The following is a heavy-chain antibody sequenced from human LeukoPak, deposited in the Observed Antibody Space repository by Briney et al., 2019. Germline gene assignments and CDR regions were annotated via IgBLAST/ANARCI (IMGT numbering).Heavy chain of an antibody. CDR2: INHSGST. J-gene: IGHJ5*02. D-gene: IGHD3-16*02. Sequence: SETLSLTCAVYGGSFSGYYWSWIRQPPGKGLEWIGEINHSGSTNYNPSLKSRVTISVDTSKNQFSLKLSSVTAADTAVYYCARDPVWDYVWGSYRSYNWFDPWGQGTLVTVSS. CDR3: ARDPVWDYVWGSYRSYNWFDP. CDR1: GGSFSGYY. V-gene: IGHV4-34*01.